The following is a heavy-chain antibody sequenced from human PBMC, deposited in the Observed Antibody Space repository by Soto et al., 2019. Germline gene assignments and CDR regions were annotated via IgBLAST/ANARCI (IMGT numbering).Heavy chain of an antibody. V-gene: IGHV3-23*01. Sequence: PGGSLRLSCAASGFTFSSYAMSWVRQAPGKGLEWVSAISGSGGSTYYADSVKGRFTISRDNSKNTLYLQMNSLRAEDTAVYYCAKVSISLLRYYGMDGWGQGTTVTVSS. CDR1: GFTFSSYA. D-gene: IGHD3-3*01. CDR3: AKVSISLLRYYGMDG. J-gene: IGHJ6*02. CDR2: ISGSGGST.